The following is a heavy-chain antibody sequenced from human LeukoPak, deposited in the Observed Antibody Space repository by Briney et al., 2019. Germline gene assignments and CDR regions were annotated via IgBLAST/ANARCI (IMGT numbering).Heavy chain of an antibody. CDR2: INWDGGTT. V-gene: IGHV3-43*01. CDR1: GFVFEEST. CDR3: ATGDEDSSMNFYH. D-gene: IGHD5-18*01. J-gene: IGHJ4*02. Sequence: PGGSLRLTCAASGFVFEESTMHWVRQAPGKGLEWVSLINWDGGTTHYAGSVKGRSTISRDNSKNSLYLQLNSLTSDDTALYYCATGDEDSSMNFYHWGQGTLVTVSS.